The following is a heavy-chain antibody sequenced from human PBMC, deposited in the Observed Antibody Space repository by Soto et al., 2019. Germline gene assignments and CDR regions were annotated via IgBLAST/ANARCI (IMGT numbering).Heavy chain of an antibody. CDR1: GGSISSYY. CDR2: IYYSGST. D-gene: IGHD3-3*01. V-gene: IGHV4-59*08. CDR3: ARHDPDYDFWSGYPY. J-gene: IGHJ4*02. Sequence: PSETLSLTCTVSGGSISSYYWSWIRQPPGKGLEWIGYIYYSGSTNYNPSLKSRVTISVDTSKNQFSLKLSTVTAADTAVYYCARHDPDYDFWSGYPYWGQGTLGSVSS.